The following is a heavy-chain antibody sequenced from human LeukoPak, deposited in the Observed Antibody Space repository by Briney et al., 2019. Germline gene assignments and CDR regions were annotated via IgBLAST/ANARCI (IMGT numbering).Heavy chain of an antibody. CDR1: GFTFSSYS. CDR3: ARLDPHIAAF. V-gene: IGHV3-66*01. CDR2: IYSGGST. D-gene: IGHD6-6*01. J-gene: IGHJ4*02. Sequence: GGSLRLSCAASGFTFSSYSMNWVRQAPGKGLEWVSVIYSGGSTYYADSVKGRFTISRDNSKNTLYLQMNSLRAEDTAVYYCARLDPHIAAFWGRGTLVTVSS.